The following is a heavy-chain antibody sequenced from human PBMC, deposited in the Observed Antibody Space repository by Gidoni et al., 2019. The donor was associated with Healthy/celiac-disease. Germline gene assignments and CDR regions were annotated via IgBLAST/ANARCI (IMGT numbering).Heavy chain of an antibody. V-gene: IGHV4-34*01. D-gene: IGHD3-10*01. CDR2: INNSGST. Sequence: QVQLQQWGAGLWKPSETLSLTCAVYGGSFSGYYWSWIRQPPGKGLEWIGEINNSGSTNYNPSLKSRVTISVDTSKNQFSLKLSSVTAADTAVYYCARVSYYGSGSYYNSINYYYYGMDVWGQGTTVTVSS. CDR1: GGSFSGYY. CDR3: ARVSYYGSGSYYNSINYYYYGMDV. J-gene: IGHJ6*02.